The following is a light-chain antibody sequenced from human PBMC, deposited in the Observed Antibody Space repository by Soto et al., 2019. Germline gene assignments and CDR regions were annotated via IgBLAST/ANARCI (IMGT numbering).Light chain of an antibody. CDR3: FSFTTTSTHV. Sequence: QSVLTQPAPLSGSPGQSITISCTGTSSDIGAYDYVSWFQQHPGKAPKLMISEVNNRPSGVSNRFSGSKSGNTAYLTISGLQVEDEAKYFCFSFTTTSTHVFGTGTKVTVL. CDR2: EVN. CDR1: SSDIGAYDY. V-gene: IGLV2-14*01. J-gene: IGLJ1*01.